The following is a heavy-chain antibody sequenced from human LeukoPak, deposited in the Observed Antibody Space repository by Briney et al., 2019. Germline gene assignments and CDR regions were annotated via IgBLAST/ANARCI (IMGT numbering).Heavy chain of an antibody. CDR2: ISGSGGST. D-gene: IGHD5-12*01. V-gene: IGHV3-23*01. CDR3: AKGNQGRGYSGYAIDY. CDR1: GFTFSSYG. J-gene: IGHJ4*02. Sequence: PGGSLRLSCAASGFTFSSYGMSWVRQAPGKGLEWVSAISGSGGSTYYADSVKGRFTISRDNSKNTLYLQMNSLRAEDTAVYYCAKGNQGRGYSGYAIDYWGQGTLVTVSS.